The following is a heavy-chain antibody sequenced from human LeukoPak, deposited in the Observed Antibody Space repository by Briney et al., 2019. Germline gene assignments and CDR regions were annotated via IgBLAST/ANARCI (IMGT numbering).Heavy chain of an antibody. V-gene: IGHV5-51*01. J-gene: IGHJ5*02. CDR2: IYPGDSDT. Sequence: GESLKISCKGSGYSFTSYWIGWVRQMPGKGLEWMGIIYPGDSDTRYSPSFQGQVTISADKSISTAYLQWSSLKASDTAMYYCARRPVGYCSSTSCIGDWFDPWGQGTLVTVSS. D-gene: IGHD2-2*01. CDR3: ARRPVGYCSSTSCIGDWFDP. CDR1: GYSFTSYW.